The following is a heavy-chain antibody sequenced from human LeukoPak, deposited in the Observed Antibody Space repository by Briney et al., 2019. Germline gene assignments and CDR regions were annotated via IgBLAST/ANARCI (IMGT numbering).Heavy chain of an antibody. CDR1: GFTFSSYA. CDR2: ISSNGGST. D-gene: IGHD3-10*01. V-gene: IGHV3-64*01. J-gene: IGHJ5*02. Sequence: GGSLRLSCAASGFTFSSYAMHWVRQAPGKGLEYVSAISSNGGSTYYANSVKGRFTISRDNSKNTLYLQMGSLRAEDMAVYYCARDARGAITMVRGVINWFDPWGQGTLVTVSS. CDR3: ARDARGAITMVRGVINWFDP.